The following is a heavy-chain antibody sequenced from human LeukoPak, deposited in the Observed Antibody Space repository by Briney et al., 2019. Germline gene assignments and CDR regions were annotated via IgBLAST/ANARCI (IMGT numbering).Heavy chain of an antibody. D-gene: IGHD3-22*01. CDR2: ISGSGGIT. CDR1: EFTFSSYA. V-gene: IGHV3-23*01. CDR3: AKFDVRYGYYDSSGYYAPFDY. Sequence: GGSLRLSCAASEFTFSSYAMSWVRQAPGKGLDWVSTISGSGGITYYADSVRGRFTISRDNSKNTLYLQMNSLRAEDTAVYYCAKFDVRYGYYDSSGYYAPFDYWGQGTLVTVSS. J-gene: IGHJ4*02.